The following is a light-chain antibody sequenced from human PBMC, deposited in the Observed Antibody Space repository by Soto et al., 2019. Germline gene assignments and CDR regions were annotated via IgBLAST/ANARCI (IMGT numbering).Light chain of an antibody. CDR1: SSDVGGNKF. Sequence: QSALTQPASVSGSPGQSITISCTGTSSDVGGNKFVSWYQHHPGRAPKVIISDVSHRPSGVSNRFSGSKSGSTASLTISGLQTEDEADYYCCSYTSSNTYAFGSGTKVAVL. CDR2: DVS. CDR3: CSYTSSNTYA. V-gene: IGLV2-14*01. J-gene: IGLJ1*01.